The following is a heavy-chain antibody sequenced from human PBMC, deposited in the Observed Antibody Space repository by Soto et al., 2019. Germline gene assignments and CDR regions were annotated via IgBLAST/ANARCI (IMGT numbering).Heavy chain of an antibody. V-gene: IGHV4-59*01. CDR2: IYYSGST. CDR3: AATVELELSWWLTFDY. CDR1: GGSISSYY. J-gene: IGHJ4*02. Sequence: QVQLQESGPGLVKPSETLSLTCTVSGGSISSYYWSWIRQPPGKGLEWIGYIYYSGSTNYNPSLNSRVTISVDTSKNQFSLKLSSVTAADTAVYYCAATVELELSWWLTFDYWGQGTLVTVSS. D-gene: IGHD1-7*01.